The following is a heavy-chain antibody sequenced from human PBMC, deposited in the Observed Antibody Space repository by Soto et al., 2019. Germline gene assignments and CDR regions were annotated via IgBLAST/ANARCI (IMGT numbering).Heavy chain of an antibody. CDR3: ARDRYYYDSSGYYYDY. J-gene: IGHJ4*02. V-gene: IGHV3-11*01. D-gene: IGHD3-22*01. Sequence: WGSLRLSCAASGFTFVDYYISCVRHSPLKWLEWVSYISSSGSTIYYADSVKGRFTISRDNAKNSLYLQMNSLRAEDTAVYYCARDRYYYDSSGYYYDYWGQGTLVTVSS. CDR1: GFTFVDYY. CDR2: ISSSGSTI.